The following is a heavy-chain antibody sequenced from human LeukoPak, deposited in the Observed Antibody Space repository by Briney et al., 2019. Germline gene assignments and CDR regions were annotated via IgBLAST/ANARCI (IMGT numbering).Heavy chain of an antibody. Sequence: GGSLRLSCAASGFTFSSYGMSWVRQAPGKGLEWVSAISGSGGSTYYADSVKGRFTISRDNSKNTLYLQMNSLRAEDTAVYYCAKEGQAYCGGDCYFDYWGQGTLVTVSS. D-gene: IGHD2-21*02. CDR2: ISGSGGST. V-gene: IGHV3-23*01. CDR3: AKEGQAYCGGDCYFDY. J-gene: IGHJ4*02. CDR1: GFTFSSYG.